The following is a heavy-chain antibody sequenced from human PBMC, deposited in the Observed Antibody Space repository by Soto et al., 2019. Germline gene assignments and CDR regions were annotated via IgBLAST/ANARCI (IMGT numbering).Heavy chain of an antibody. CDR3: ARGEYSSSFDY. J-gene: IGHJ4*02. CDR2: ISYDGSNK. CDR1: GFTFSSYA. D-gene: IGHD6-6*01. Sequence: QVQLVESGGGVVQPGRSLRLSCAASGFTFSSYAMHWVRQAPGKGLEWVAVISYDGSNKYYADSVKGRFTISRDNSKNKLYLQMNSLRAEDTAVYYCARGEYSSSFDYWGQGTLVTVSS. V-gene: IGHV3-30-3*01.